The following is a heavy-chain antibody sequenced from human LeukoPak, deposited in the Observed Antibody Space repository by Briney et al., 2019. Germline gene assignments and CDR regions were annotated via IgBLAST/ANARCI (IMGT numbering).Heavy chain of an antibody. J-gene: IGHJ4*02. D-gene: IGHD6-6*01. V-gene: IGHV1-69*04. CDR2: IILILGIA. CDR1: GGTFSSYA. Sequence: SVKVSCKASGGTFSSYAISWVRQAPGQGLEWMGRIILILGIANYAQKFQGRVTITADKSTSTAYMELSSLRSEDTAVYYCASLPSIESNWGQGTLVTVSS. CDR3: ASLPSIESN.